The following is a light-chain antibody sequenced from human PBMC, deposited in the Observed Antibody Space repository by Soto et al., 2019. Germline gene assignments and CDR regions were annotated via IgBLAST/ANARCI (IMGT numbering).Light chain of an antibody. J-gene: IGLJ3*02. Sequence: QSVLAQPASVSGSPGQSITISCTGTSSDIGRYNLVSWYQQYPGEAPKLVIYDVTKRPSGVSDRFSASKSGNTASLTISGLQADDEADYFCCSYTASDIWVFGGGTKLTVL. CDR2: DVT. V-gene: IGLV2-23*02. CDR1: SSDIGRYNL. CDR3: CSYTASDIWV.